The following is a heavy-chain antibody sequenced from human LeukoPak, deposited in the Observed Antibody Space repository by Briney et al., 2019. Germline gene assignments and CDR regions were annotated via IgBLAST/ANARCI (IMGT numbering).Heavy chain of an antibody. D-gene: IGHD2-15*01. CDR2: ISGSGGST. V-gene: IGHV3-23*01. CDR3: AKDPLDCSGGSRFIDY. Sequence: GGSLRLSYAASGFTFSSYAMSWVRPSPGNGLEWVSAISGSGGSTYYADSVKGLFTISRDNSKNTLYLQMNSLRAEDTAVYYCAKDPLDCSGGSRFIDYCGQGTLVTVSS. CDR1: GFTFSSYA. J-gene: IGHJ4*02.